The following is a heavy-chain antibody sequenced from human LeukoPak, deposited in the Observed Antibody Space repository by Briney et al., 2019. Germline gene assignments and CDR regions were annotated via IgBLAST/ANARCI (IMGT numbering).Heavy chain of an antibody. Sequence: SETLSLTCTVSGGSISSSSYYWGWIRQPPGKGLEWIGSIYYSGSTYYNPSLKSRITISVDTSKNQFCLKLSSVTAADTGVYYCARIWPYYDYWGQGTLVTVSS. CDR1: GGSISSSSYY. D-gene: IGHD2-21*01. CDR2: IYYSGST. CDR3: ARIWPYYDY. J-gene: IGHJ4*02. V-gene: IGHV4-39*01.